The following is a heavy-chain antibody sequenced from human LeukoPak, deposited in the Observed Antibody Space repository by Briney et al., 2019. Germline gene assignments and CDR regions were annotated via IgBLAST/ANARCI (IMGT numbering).Heavy chain of an antibody. J-gene: IGHJ4*02. Sequence: GGSLRLSCAASGFTFSSHWMHWVRQAPGKGLECVSRINSDGTSTSYADSVKGRFTISRDNAKNTLYLQMNSLRAEDTAVYYCARDSRVSGTIDYWGQGTLVTVSS. CDR1: GFTFSSHW. CDR3: ARDSRVSGTIDY. CDR2: INSDGTST. V-gene: IGHV3-74*01. D-gene: IGHD1-1*01.